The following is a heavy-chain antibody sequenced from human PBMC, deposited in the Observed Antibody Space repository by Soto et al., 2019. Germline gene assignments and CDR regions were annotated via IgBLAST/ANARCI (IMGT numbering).Heavy chain of an antibody. Sequence: VQLVQSGAEVKKPGSSVKVSCKASGGTFSSYTISWVRQAPGQGLEWMGRIIPILGIANYAQKFQGRVTITADKSTSTAYTELSSLRSEDTAVYYCARDPDDYGDYGRFDPWGQGTLVTVSS. V-gene: IGHV1-69*08. J-gene: IGHJ5*02. CDR2: IIPILGIA. CDR1: GGTFSSYT. D-gene: IGHD4-17*01. CDR3: ARDPDDYGDYGRFDP.